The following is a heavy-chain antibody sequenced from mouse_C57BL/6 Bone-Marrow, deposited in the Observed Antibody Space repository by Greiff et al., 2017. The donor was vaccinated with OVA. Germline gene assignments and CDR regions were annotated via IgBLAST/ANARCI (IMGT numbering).Heavy chain of an antibody. CDR2: IDPENGDT. J-gene: IGHJ2*01. Sequence: VQLKQPGAELVRPGASVKLSCTASGFNIKDDYMHWVKQRPEQGLEWIGWIDPENGDTEYASKFQGKATITADTSSNTAYLQLSSLTSEDTAVYYCTTNYGNYWGQGTTLTVSS. V-gene: IGHV14-4*01. CDR3: TTNYGNY. D-gene: IGHD1-1*01. CDR1: GFNIKDDY.